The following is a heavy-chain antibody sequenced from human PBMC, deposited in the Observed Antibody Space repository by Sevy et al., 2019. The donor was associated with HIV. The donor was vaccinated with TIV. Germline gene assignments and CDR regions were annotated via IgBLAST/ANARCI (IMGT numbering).Heavy chain of an antibody. Sequence: GGSLRLSCAASGFTFSSYGMHWVRQAPGKGLEWVAVISYDGSNKYYADSVKGRFTISRDNSKNTLYLQMNSLRAEDTAVYYGAKENRGAYSSSWYDYWGQGTLVTVSS. J-gene: IGHJ4*02. CDR1: GFTFSSYG. D-gene: IGHD6-13*01. V-gene: IGHV3-30*18. CDR2: ISYDGSNK. CDR3: AKENRGAYSSSWYDY.